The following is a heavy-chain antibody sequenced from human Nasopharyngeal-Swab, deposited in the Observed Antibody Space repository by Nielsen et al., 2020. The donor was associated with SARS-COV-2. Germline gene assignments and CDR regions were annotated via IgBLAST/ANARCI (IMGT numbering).Heavy chain of an antibody. CDR3: ARGVGYCHCSGDY. V-gene: IGHV3-74*01. D-gene: IGHD3-22*01. CDR2: IDRDGHTT. J-gene: IGHJ4*02. CDR1: GFTFSNEW. Sequence: GGSLRLSCVASGFTFSNEWMHWVRQAPGKGLEWLSRIDRDGHTTDYADSVKGRFTAYRDNAKNTQYLQVNSLRPEDTAVYYCARGVGYCHCSGDYWDQGVLVTVSS.